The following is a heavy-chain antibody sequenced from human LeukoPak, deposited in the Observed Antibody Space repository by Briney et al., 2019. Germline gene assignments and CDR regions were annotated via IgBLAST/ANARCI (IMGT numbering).Heavy chain of an antibody. J-gene: IGHJ4*02. CDR1: GYIFTGYY. CDR3: ARFWYNWNGFDY. D-gene: IGHD1-20*01. Sequence: ASVQVSCKASGYIFTGYYMHWVRQAPGQGLEWMGWINPNSGGTNYAQKFQGRVTMTRDTSISTAYMELSRLRSDDTAVYYCARFWYNWNGFDYWGQGTLVTVSS. V-gene: IGHV1-2*02. CDR2: INPNSGGT.